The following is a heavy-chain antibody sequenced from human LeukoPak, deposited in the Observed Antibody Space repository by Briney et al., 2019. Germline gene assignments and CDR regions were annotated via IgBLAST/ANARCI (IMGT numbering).Heavy chain of an antibody. CDR2: IKQDGSQR. CDR3: ARRGGSASRRSPIDY. J-gene: IGHJ4*02. CDR1: GFTFSDYW. Sequence: TGGSLRLSCTASGFTFSDYWMTWVRQAPGKGPEWVANIKQDGSQRYYVDSVRGRFTISRDNAKNSLFLQMNGLRAEDTAVYYCARRGGSASRRSPIDYWRQGTLVTVSP. D-gene: IGHD6-6*01. V-gene: IGHV3-7*01.